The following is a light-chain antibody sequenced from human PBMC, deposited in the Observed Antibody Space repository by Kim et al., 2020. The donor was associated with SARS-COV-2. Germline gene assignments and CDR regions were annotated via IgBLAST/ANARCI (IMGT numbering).Light chain of an antibody. V-gene: IGKV1-27*01. CDR3: QKYNSAPPTWT. J-gene: IGKJ1*01. CDR1: QGISNY. Sequence: VGDRVTITCRASQGISNYLAWYQQKPGKVPKLLIYAAFTLQSGVPSRFSGSGSGTDFTLTISSLQSEDVATYYCQKYNSAPPTWTFGQGTKVDIK. CDR2: AAF.